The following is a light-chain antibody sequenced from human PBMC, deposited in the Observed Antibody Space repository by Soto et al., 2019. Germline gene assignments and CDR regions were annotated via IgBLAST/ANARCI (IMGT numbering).Light chain of an antibody. CDR1: QSVNRW. J-gene: IGKJ1*01. V-gene: IGKV1-5*01. CDR3: QEYNSGWR. CDR2: DAS. Sequence: DIPMTLSPSTLSASVGDRVTIACRASQSVNRWLAWYQKKPGKAPKLLIYDASNLQSGVPSRFRGSGSGTEFTLSISSLQPDDFATYYCQEYNSGWRFGQGTKVDIK.